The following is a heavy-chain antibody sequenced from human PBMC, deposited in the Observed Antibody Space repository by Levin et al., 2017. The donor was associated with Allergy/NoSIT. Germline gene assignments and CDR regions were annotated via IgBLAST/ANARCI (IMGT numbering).Heavy chain of an antibody. CDR2: IYYSGST. CDR3: ARGPGDGHDY. Sequence: TSETLSLTCTVSGGSVSSGSYYWSWIRQPPGKGLEWIGYIYYSGSTNYNPSLKSRVTISVDTSKNQFSLKLSSVTAADTAVYYCARGPGDGHDYWGQGTLVTVSS. D-gene: IGHD3-10*01. V-gene: IGHV4-61*01. J-gene: IGHJ4*02. CDR1: GGSVSSGSYY.